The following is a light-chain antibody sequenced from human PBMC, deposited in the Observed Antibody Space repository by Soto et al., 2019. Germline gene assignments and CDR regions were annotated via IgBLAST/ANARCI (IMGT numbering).Light chain of an antibody. Sequence: EIVLTQSPATLSLSPGERATLSCRASQSVSSYLAWYHQKPGQAPRLLIYDVSNRATGIPARFSGSGSGTDFTLTINSLEPEDFALYYCQQRSNWPPSFGQGTRLDIK. CDR1: QSVSSY. CDR3: QQRSNWPPS. J-gene: IGKJ5*01. CDR2: DVS. V-gene: IGKV3-11*01.